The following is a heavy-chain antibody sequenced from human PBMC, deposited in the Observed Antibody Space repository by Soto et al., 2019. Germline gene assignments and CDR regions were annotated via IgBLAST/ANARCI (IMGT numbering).Heavy chain of an antibody. Sequence: QVQLVQSGAEVKKPGSSVKVSCKASGGTVSSYAISWVRQAPGQGLEWMGGIIPIFGTANYAQKFQGRVTITADESTSTAYMELSSLRSEDTAVYYCARGFSSGGNSLGAFDIWGQGTMVTVSS. J-gene: IGHJ3*02. CDR2: IIPIFGTA. CDR1: GGTVSSYA. V-gene: IGHV1-69*01. D-gene: IGHD2-21*02. CDR3: ARGFSSGGNSLGAFDI.